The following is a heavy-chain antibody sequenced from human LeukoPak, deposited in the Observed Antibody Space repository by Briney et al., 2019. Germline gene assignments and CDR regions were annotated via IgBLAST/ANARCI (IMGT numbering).Heavy chain of an antibody. D-gene: IGHD6-13*01. CDR2: MDYNSGDT. CDR3: ATSTGYSRSWGAFDI. Sequence: ASVKVSCKASGYTFTGYYMHWVRQAPGQGLEWMAWMDYNSGDTNYAQKFQGRVTMTRDTSISTAYMEVITLRPDDTAVYYCATSTGYSRSWGAFDIWGQGTMVTVSS. J-gene: IGHJ3*02. V-gene: IGHV1-2*02. CDR1: GYTFTGYY.